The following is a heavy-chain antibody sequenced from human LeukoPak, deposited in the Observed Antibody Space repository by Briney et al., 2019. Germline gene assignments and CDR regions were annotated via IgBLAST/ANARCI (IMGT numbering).Heavy chain of an antibody. V-gene: IGHV3-48*01. CDR3: ARHYGSGSLDY. CDR2: ISFSSSAI. CDR1: GFTFSTYS. J-gene: IGHJ4*02. D-gene: IGHD3-10*01. Sequence: GGSLRLSCAASGFTFSTYSMNWVRQAPGKGLEWVSYISFSSSAIYYADSVKGRFTISRDNAEKSLYLQVNSLRAEDTAIYYCARHYGSGSLDYWGQGTLVTVSS.